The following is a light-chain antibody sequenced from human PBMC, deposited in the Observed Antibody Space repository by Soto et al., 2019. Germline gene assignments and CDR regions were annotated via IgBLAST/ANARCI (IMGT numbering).Light chain of an antibody. CDR1: QTISTF. CDR2: DAS. V-gene: IGKV1-12*01. CDR3: QQANSFPIT. Sequence: DLQMTQSPSSLSASVGGRVTITCRSSQTISTFLHWFQQKPGKAPNLLIYDASSLQSGVPSRFSGSGSGTDFTLTISSLQPEDFATYFCQQANSFPITFGQGTRLEIK. J-gene: IGKJ5*01.